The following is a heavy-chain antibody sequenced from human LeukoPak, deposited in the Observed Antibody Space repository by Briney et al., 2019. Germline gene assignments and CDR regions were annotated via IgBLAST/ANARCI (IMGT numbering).Heavy chain of an antibody. Sequence: GGSLRLSCAASGFTFSSYGMHWVRQAAGKGLEWVAFIRYDGSNKYYADSVKGRFTISRDNSKNTLYLQMNSLRAEDTAVYYCAKVRSYSGSYSDYWGQGTLVTVSS. D-gene: IGHD1-26*01. V-gene: IGHV3-30*02. CDR1: GFTFSSYG. CDR2: IRYDGSNK. CDR3: AKVRSYSGSYSDY. J-gene: IGHJ4*02.